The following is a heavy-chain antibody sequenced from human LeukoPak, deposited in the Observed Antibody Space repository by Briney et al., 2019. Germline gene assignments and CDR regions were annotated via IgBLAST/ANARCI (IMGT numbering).Heavy chain of an antibody. D-gene: IGHD3-3*01. J-gene: IGHJ4*02. V-gene: IGHV3-7*01. Sequence: GGSLRLSCVGSGFMFSRYSMGWVRQAPGKGLEFVAHLKESGIEKEYVDSVKGRFTISRDNAENLLYLQMNSLKAEDTALYFCARWRGAQSEFDYWGQGTQVTVSS. CDR1: GFMFSRYS. CDR3: ARWRGAQSEFDY. CDR2: LKESGIEK.